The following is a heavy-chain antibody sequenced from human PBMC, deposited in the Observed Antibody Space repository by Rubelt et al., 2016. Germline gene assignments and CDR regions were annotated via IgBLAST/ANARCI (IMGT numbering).Heavy chain of an antibody. CDR2: IVSNDEK. Sequence: QVTLKESGPVLVKPTETLTLTCTVSGFSLSNASMGVTWIRQPPGKALEWLANIVSNDEKYYSTSLKSRITISKDTCKSQVGLTMTNMDPVDTATYYCARNILNQGSSWIYYYYYGMDVWGQGTTVTVSS. V-gene: IGHV2-26*01. D-gene: IGHD6-13*01. CDR1: GFSLSNASMG. CDR3: ARNILNQGSSWIYYYYYGMDV. J-gene: IGHJ6*02.